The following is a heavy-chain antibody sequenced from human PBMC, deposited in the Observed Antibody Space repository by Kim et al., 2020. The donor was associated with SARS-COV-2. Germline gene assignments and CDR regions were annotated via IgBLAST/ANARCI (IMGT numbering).Heavy chain of an antibody. D-gene: IGHD2-2*01. CDR1: GYTFTSYG. J-gene: IGHJ6*02. CDR3: ARAPYCSSTSCYDLGEVPPYYYYGMDV. CDR2: ISAYNGNT. V-gene: IGHV1-18*01. Sequence: ASVKVSCKASGYTFTSYGISWVRQAPGQGLEWMGWISAYNGNTNYAQKLQGRVTMTTDTSTSTAYMELRSLRSDDTAVYYCARAPYCSSTSCYDLGEVPPYYYYGMDVWGQGTTVTVSS.